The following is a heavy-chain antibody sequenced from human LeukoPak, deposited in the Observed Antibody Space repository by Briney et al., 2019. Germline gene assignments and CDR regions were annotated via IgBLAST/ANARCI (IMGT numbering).Heavy chain of an antibody. D-gene: IGHD3-10*01. J-gene: IGHJ4*02. Sequence: PGGSLTLSCAVSGITLSNYGMSWVPHAPGNGLEWVAGISDSGGRTNYADSVKGRFTISRDNPKTTLYLQMNSLRAEDRAVYFCAKRGVVIRVILVGFHKEAYYFDSWGQGALVTVSS. CDR3: AKRGVVIRVILVGFHKEAYYFDS. CDR2: ISDSGGRT. CDR1: GITLSNYG. V-gene: IGHV3-23*01.